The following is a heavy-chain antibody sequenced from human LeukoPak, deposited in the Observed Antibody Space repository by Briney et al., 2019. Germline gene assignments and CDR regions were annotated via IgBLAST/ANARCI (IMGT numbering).Heavy chain of an antibody. CDR3: ARDNKSGYSSGWTFDY. V-gene: IGHV1-46*01. CDR2: INPSGGST. D-gene: IGHD6-19*01. Sequence: ASVKLSCKASGYTFTSYYMHWVRQAPGQGLEWMGRINPSGGSTSNAQEFQGRVTMTRDTSTSTVYMELSSLRSEDTAVYYCARDNKSGYSSGWTFDYWGQGILVTVSS. J-gene: IGHJ4*02. CDR1: GYTFTSYY.